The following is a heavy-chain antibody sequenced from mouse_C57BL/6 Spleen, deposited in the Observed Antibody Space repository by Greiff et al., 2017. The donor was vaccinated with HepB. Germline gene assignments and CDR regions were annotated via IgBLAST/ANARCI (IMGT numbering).Heavy chain of an antibody. J-gene: IGHJ2*01. CDR1: GYTFTSYW. Sequence: QVQLQQPGAELVKPGASVKLSCKASGYTFTSYWMQWVKQRPGQGLEWIGEIDPSDSYTNYNQKFKGKATLTVDTSSTTAYIQLSSLTSEDSAVYYCARRGYDRFDYWGQGTTLTVSS. CDR3: ARRGYDRFDY. CDR2: IDPSDSYT. D-gene: IGHD2-2*01. V-gene: IGHV1-50*01.